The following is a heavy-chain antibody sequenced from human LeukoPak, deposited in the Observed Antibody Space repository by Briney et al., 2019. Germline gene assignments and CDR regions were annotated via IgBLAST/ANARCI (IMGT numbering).Heavy chain of an antibody. CDR1: GYTLTELS. J-gene: IGHJ4*02. V-gene: IGHV1-24*01. CDR2: FDPEDGET. D-gene: IGHD5-18*01. CDR3: ATEVNGYSYGPKFDY. Sequence: GASVKVSCKVSGYTLTELSMQWVRQAPGKGLEWMGGFDPEDGETIYAQKFQGRVTMTEDTSTDTAYMELSSLRSEDTAVYYCATEVNGYSYGPKFDYWGQGTLVTVSS.